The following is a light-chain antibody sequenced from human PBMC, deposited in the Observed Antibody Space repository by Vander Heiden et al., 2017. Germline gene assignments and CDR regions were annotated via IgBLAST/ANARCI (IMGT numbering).Light chain of an antibody. CDR2: GDI. V-gene: IGLV1-47*01. J-gene: IGLJ2*01. CDR3: ATWDAVQGGPT. CDR1: SGTIGINS. Sequence: QSVLTPPPSASGTPGQRVYISCSGSSGTIGINSVYWLQQVPGAAPKLLVYGDIQRPSGVPARFSGSRSGTSASLAIRGLRSEDEADYYCATWDAVQGGPTFGGGTKLTVL.